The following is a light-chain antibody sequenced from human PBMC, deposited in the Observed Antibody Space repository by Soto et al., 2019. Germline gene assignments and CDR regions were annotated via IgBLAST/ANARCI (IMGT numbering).Light chain of an antibody. Sequence: IQLTQSPYSLSASVGDRVTITCRASQVISKYLAWYQQKPGTAPKLLIYLASTLQGGVPSRFSGSGSGTDFSLTISSLQPEDVATYYCQYLNSFPLTFGGGTKVEIK. V-gene: IGKV1-9*01. CDR2: LAS. J-gene: IGKJ4*01. CDR1: QVISKY. CDR3: QYLNSFPLT.